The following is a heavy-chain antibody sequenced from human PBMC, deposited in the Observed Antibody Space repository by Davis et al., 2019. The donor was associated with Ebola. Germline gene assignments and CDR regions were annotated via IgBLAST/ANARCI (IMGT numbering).Heavy chain of an antibody. Sequence: APVKVSCKASGYTFTSYAMHWVRQAPGQGLEWMGWINPNSGGTNYAQKFQGWVTMTRDTSISTAYMELSRLRSDDTAVYYCAREVYGLAYGMDVWGQGTTVTVSS. CDR3: AREVYGLAYGMDV. D-gene: IGHD2-15*01. CDR2: INPNSGGT. CDR1: GYTFTSYA. V-gene: IGHV1-2*04. J-gene: IGHJ6*02.